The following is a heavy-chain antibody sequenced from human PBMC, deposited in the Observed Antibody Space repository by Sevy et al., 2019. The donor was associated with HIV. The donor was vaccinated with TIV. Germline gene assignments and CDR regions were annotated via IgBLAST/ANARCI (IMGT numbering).Heavy chain of an antibody. CDR2: ISYDGSNK. Sequence: GGSLRLSCAASGFTFSSYAMHWVRQAPGKGLEWVAVISYDGSNKYYADSVKGRFTISRDNSKNTLYLQMNSLRAEDTAMYYCARDNSSSWYTGPCDYWGQGTLVTVSS. V-gene: IGHV3-30-3*01. CDR1: GFTFSSYA. D-gene: IGHD6-13*01. CDR3: ARDNSSSWYTGPCDY. J-gene: IGHJ4*02.